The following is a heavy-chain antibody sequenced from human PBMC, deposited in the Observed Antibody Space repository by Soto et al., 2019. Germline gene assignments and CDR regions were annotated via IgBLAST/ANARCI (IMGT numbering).Heavy chain of an antibody. CDR2: IYWDDDK. Sequence: QITLKESGPTLVKPTQTLTLTCTFSGFSLSTSGVGVGWIRQPPGKALEWLALIYWDDDKRYSPSLKSRLTXPKDTSXNQVVLTXTXXXXXXXATXXCAXXXXXXXXXXXXXFXXWGQGTLVTVSS. V-gene: IGHV2-5*02. CDR1: GFSLSTSGVG. J-gene: IGHJ5*02. CDR3: AXXXXXXXXXXXXXFXX.